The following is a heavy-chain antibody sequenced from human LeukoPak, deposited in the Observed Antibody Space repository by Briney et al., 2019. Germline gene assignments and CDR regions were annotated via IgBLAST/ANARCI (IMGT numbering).Heavy chain of an antibody. Sequence: GSLRLSCAASGFTFSSYAMSWVRQAPGKGLEWVSAISGSGGSTYYADSVKGRFTISRDNSKNTLYLQMNSLRAEDTAVYYCANSHYQLLGGFGYGYFDYWGQGTLVTVSS. J-gene: IGHJ4*02. D-gene: IGHD2-2*01. V-gene: IGHV3-23*01. CDR3: ANSHYQLLGGFGYGYFDY. CDR1: GFTFSSYA. CDR2: ISGSGGST.